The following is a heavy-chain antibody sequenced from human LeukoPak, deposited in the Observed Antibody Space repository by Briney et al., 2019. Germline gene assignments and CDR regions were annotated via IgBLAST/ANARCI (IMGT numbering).Heavy chain of an antibody. CDR1: GFTFSSYA. Sequence: GGSLRLSCAASGFTFSSYAMSWVRQAPGKGLEWVSAISGSGGSTYYADSVKGRFTISRDNSKNTLYLQMNSLRAEDTTVYYCTKASSFWSGYYPLGYWGQGILVTVSS. J-gene: IGHJ4*02. D-gene: IGHD3-3*01. CDR2: ISGSGGST. V-gene: IGHV3-23*01. CDR3: TKASSFWSGYYPLGY.